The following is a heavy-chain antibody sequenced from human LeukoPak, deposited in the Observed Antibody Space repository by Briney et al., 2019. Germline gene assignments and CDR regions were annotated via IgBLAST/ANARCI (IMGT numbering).Heavy chain of an antibody. CDR3: AREGDPGSGYNYGNWLDP. V-gene: IGHV4-4*07. CDR2: IYSGYT. D-gene: IGHD5-12*01. J-gene: IGHJ5*02. CDR1: GGSISSYY. Sequence: NPSETLSLTCTVSGGSISSYYWSWIRQPAGKGLEWIGRIYSGYTNYNPSLKSRVTISVDTSKNQFSLKLNSVTTADTAVYYCAREGDPGSGYNYGNWLDPWGQGTLVTVSS.